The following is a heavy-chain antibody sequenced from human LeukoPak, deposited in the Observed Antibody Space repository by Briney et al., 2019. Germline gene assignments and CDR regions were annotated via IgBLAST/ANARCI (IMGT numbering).Heavy chain of an antibody. CDR3: TRDAYNFNDFDY. J-gene: IGHJ4*02. Sequence: GESLRLSCAASGFTFSSYPMHWVRQAPGKGLEWVAVVSSHGNDGYYADSVKGRFTISRDNSKNTLYLQIDSLRAEDTAIYYRTRDAYNFNDFDYWGQGTLVTVSS. CDR2: VSSHGNDG. CDR1: GFTFSSYP. D-gene: IGHD5-24*01. V-gene: IGHV3-30*01.